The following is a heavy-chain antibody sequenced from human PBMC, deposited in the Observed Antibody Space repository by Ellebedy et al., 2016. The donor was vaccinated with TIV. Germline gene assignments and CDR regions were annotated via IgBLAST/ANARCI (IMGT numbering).Heavy chain of an antibody. CDR1: GGSISSSSHY. V-gene: IGHV4-39*01. CDR2: IYYSGST. D-gene: IGHD3-22*01. CDR3: ARLGYYYDSSGYSRGSLLDY. Sequence: MPSETLSLTCTVSGGSISSSSHYWVWIRPPPGMGLEWVGSIYYSGSTYYNPSLKSRVTISVDTSKNQFSLKLSSVTAADTAVHYCARLGYYYDSSGYSRGSLLDYWGQGTLVTVSS. J-gene: IGHJ4*02.